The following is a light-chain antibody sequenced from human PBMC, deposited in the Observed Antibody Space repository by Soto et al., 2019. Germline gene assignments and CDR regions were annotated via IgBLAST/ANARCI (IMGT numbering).Light chain of an antibody. Sequence: DIQMTQSPSSLSASVGDTVTITCRVSQGIIDYLAWYQQRPGKVPKLLIYAASTLQTGVPSRFSGSGAGTDFTLTIRSLQPEDVATYYCQKYDTAPQTFGPGTKVEIK. CDR2: AAS. V-gene: IGKV1-27*01. J-gene: IGKJ1*01. CDR3: QKYDTAPQT. CDR1: QGIIDY.